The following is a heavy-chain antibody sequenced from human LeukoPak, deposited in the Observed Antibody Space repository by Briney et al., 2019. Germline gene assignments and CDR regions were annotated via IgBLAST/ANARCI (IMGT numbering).Heavy chain of an antibody. CDR3: ATGGDLSERYFKH. CDR2: FDPEDGET. V-gene: IGHV1-24*01. Sequence: GASVKVSCKVSGYTLTELSLHWVRQAPGKGLEWMGGFDPEDGETIYAQRFQGRVTMTEDTSTDTAYMELSSLRSEDTAVYYFATGGDLSERYFKHWGQGTLVTVSS. D-gene: IGHD2-21*02. J-gene: IGHJ1*01. CDR1: GYTLTELS.